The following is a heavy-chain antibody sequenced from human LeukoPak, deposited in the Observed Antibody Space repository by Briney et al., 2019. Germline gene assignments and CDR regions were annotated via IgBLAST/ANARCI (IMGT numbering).Heavy chain of an antibody. V-gene: IGHV5-51*01. Sequence: GESLKISCQGSGYTFTSYWIAWVRQMPGKGLEWMGIIYPGDSDTRYSPSFEGQVTISADKSISAAYLQWSSLKASDTAMYYCATSGDCSGGSCYSFGPPNHDAFDIWGQGTMVTVSS. CDR3: ATSGDCSGGSCYSFGPPNHDAFDI. J-gene: IGHJ3*02. CDR1: GYTFTSYW. D-gene: IGHD2-15*01. CDR2: IYPGDSDT.